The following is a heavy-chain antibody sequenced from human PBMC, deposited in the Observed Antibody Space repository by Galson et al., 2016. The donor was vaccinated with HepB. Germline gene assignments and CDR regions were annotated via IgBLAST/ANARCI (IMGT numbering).Heavy chain of an antibody. D-gene: IGHD2-2*01. J-gene: IGHJ4*02. Sequence: LRLSCAASGFTFKYHAMSWVRQAPGSGLEWVAVISDGGTAHYADSVKGRFTISRDNSKNTVYLQMDSLRAEDRAEYYCARVSGPWVGVPAAKVYFDFWGQGTLVIVPS. CDR3: ARVSGPWVGVPAAKVYFDF. CDR1: GFTFKYHA. CDR2: ISDGGTA. V-gene: IGHV3-23*01.